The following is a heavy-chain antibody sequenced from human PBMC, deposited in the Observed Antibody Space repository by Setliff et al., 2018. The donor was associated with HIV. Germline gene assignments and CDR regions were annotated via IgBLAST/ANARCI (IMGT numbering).Heavy chain of an antibody. V-gene: IGHV3-23*01. Sequence: LRLSCAASGFIFSDYAMTWVRQAPGKGLEWVSGISGSGANPYNADFVEGRFTVSRDNSKNTLYLQLNSLRAEVTAVYYCAKDRFSDSSAPGDAFDVWGVGTLVTVSS. CDR3: AKDRFSDSSAPGDAFDV. CDR2: ISGSGANP. CDR1: GFIFSDYA. D-gene: IGHD3-22*01. J-gene: IGHJ3*01.